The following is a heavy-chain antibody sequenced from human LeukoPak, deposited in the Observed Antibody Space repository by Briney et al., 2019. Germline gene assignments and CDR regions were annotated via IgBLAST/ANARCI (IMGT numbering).Heavy chain of an antibody. J-gene: IGHJ4*02. V-gene: IGHV3-21*01. Sequence: GGSLRLSCAASGFTFSSYNMNWVRQAPGKGLEWVSTISGSSGHIYYADSVKGRFTISRDNAKYSLYLQMNSLRAEDTAVYYCARDLGYDSSGFYHYFDNWGQGTLVTVSS. D-gene: IGHD3-22*01. CDR2: ISGSSGHI. CDR3: ARDLGYDSSGFYHYFDN. CDR1: GFTFSSYN.